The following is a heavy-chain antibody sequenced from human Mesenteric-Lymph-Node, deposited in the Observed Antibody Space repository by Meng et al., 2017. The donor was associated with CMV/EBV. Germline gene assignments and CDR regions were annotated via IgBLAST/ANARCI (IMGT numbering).Heavy chain of an antibody. D-gene: IGHD2-15*01. CDR2: ISWNSGSI. CDR1: GFTFDDYA. Sequence: SLKISCAASGFTFDDYAMHWVRQAPGKGLEWVSGISWNSGSIGYADSVKGRFTISRDNAKNSLYLQMNSLRAEDTALYYCAKDIDPDYCSGGSCAFDAFDIWGQGTMVTVSS. CDR3: AKDIDPDYCSGGSCAFDAFDI. J-gene: IGHJ3*02. V-gene: IGHV3-9*01.